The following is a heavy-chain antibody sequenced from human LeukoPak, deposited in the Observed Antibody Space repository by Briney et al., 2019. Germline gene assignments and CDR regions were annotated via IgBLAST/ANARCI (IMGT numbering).Heavy chain of an antibody. J-gene: IGHJ4*02. CDR1: GFTFSRYS. CDR2: ISSSSSFI. D-gene: IGHD2-2*01. V-gene: IGHV3-21*01. CDR3: ARDPPLGSCSTISCPHLDY. Sequence: NSGGSLRLSCAASGFTFSRYSMNWVRQAPGKGLEWVSSISSSSSFIYYADSVKGRFTIPRDNAKNSLYLQMNSLRAEDTAVYYCARDPPLGSCSTISCPHLDYWGQGTLVTVSS.